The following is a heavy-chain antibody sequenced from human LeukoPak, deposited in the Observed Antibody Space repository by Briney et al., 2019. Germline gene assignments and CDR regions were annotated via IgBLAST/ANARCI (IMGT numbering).Heavy chain of an antibody. D-gene: IGHD3-3*01. CDR2: TNHIGST. V-gene: IGHV4-34*01. J-gene: IGHJ4*02. CDR1: GGSFSGYY. Sequence: SETLSLTCAVYGGSFSGYYWSWIRQPPGKGLEWIGETNHIGSTNYNPSLKSRVTISVDTSKNQFSLKLSSVTAADTAVYYCARGGYDFWSGYIDYWGQGTLVTVSS. CDR3: ARGGYDFWSGYIDY.